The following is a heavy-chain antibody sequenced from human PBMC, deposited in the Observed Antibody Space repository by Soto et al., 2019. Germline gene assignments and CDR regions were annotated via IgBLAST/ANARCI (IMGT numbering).Heavy chain of an antibody. Sequence: QVQLVESGGGVVQPGGSLKLSCAASGFTFSDYDMHWVRQAPGKGLEWVAVIPSAERSEFYVDSVKGRFTISSDNSRNTLSLQMNSLRVEDTAVYYGARGVGGSGGWHLGVWGQGTTVTVFS. CDR1: GFTFSDYD. D-gene: IGHD6-19*01. CDR3: ARGVGGSGGWHLGV. CDR2: IPSAERSE. J-gene: IGHJ6*02. V-gene: IGHV3-30*04.